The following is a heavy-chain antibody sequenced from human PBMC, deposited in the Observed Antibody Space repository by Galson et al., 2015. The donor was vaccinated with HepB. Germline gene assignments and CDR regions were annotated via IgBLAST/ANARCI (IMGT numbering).Heavy chain of an antibody. J-gene: IGHJ3*02. V-gene: IGHV6-1*01. CDR2: TYYRSKWYN. D-gene: IGHD6-19*01. CDR1: GDSVSSNSAA. CDR3: AEIAVAGKIDAFDI. Sequence: CAISGDSVSSNSAAWNWIRQSPSRGLEWLGRTYYRSKWYNDYAVSVKSRITINADTSKNQFSLQLNSVTPEDTAVYYCAEIAVAGKIDAFDIWGQGTMVTVSS.